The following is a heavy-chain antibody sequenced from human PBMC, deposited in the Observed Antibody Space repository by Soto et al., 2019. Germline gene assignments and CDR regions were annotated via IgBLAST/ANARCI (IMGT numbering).Heavy chain of an antibody. V-gene: IGHV4-39*01. Sequence: SETLSLTCTVSGGSISSSSYYWGWIRQPPGKGLEWIGSIYYSVSTYYNPSLKSRVTISVDTSKNQFSLKLSSVTAADTAVYYCESIYYYGSGIYSLGLYYGMDVWCQANTVTVS. J-gene: IGHJ6*02. CDR3: ESIYYYGSGIYSLGLYYGMDV. D-gene: IGHD3-10*01. CDR1: GGSISSSSYY. CDR2: IYYSVST.